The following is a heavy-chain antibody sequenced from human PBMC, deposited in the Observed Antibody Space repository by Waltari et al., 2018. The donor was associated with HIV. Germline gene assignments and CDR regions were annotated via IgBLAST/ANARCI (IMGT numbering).Heavy chain of an antibody. CDR1: GRSINESRYH. V-gene: IGHV4-39*01. CDR2: VYDTGNT. D-gene: IGHD1-26*01. J-gene: IGHJ3*01. CDR3: ATPGSQWEGVLGFAF. Sequence: QLQESGPGLVKSSETLSLTYSVSGRSINESRYHWAWIRQPPGKGLEWVGSVYDTGNTRYSPSLRGLVALFVDTSRNQFSLRLTSVTADDTAVYYCATPGSQWEGVLGFAFWGPGTTVTVSS.